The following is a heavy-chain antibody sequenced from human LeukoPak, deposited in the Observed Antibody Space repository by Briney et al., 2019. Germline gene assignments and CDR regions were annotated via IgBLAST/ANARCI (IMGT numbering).Heavy chain of an antibody. CDR3: AGWIAVAGNPLV. CDR2: INHSGST. J-gene: IGHJ4*02. D-gene: IGHD6-19*01. CDR1: GGSFSGYY. V-gene: IGHV4-34*01. Sequence: PSETLSLTCAVYGGSFSGYYWSWIRQPPGKGLEWIGEINHSGSTNYNPSLKSRVTITVDTSKNQFSLKLSSVTAADTAVYYCAGWIAVAGNPLVWGQGTLVTVSS.